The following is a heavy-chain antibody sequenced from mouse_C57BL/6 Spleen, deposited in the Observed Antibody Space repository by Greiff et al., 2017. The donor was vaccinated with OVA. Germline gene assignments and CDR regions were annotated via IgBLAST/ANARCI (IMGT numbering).Heavy chain of an antibody. Sequence: QVTLKESGPGILQSSQTLSLTCSFSGFSLSTSGMGVSWIRQPSGKGLEWLAHIYWDDDKRYNPSLKSRLTISKDTSRNQVFLKITSVDTADTATYYCARALLRYRYFDVWGTGTTVTVSS. D-gene: IGHD1-1*01. J-gene: IGHJ1*03. CDR2: IYWDDDK. V-gene: IGHV8-12*01. CDR1: GFSLSTSGMG. CDR3: ARALLRYRYFDV.